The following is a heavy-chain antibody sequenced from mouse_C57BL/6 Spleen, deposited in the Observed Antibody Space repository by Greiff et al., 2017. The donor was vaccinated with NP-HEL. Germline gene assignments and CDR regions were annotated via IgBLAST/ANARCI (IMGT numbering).Heavy chain of an antibody. J-gene: IGHJ2*01. Sequence: EVQLQESGGGLVKPGGSLKLSCAASGFTFSDYGMHWVRQAPETGLEWVAYISSGSSTIYYAYKVKGRFTISRANAKNTLFLQMTSLRSEDTAMYYCARAYFDYWGQGTTLTVAS. V-gene: IGHV5-17*01. CDR1: GFTFSDYG. CDR2: ISSGSSTI. CDR3: ARAYFDY.